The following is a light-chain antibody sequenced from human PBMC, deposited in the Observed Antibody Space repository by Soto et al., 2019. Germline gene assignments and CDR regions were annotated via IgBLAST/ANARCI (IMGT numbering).Light chain of an antibody. V-gene: IGKV1-5*01. Sequence: DIQMTQSPSTLSASVGDRVTITCRASQSISYWLAWYQQKPGKAPKLLIYDASGLESGVPSRFSGSGFGTEFTLTISSLQPDDFATYYCQEYSSSSRTFGRGTKVEIK. CDR3: QEYSSSSRT. CDR1: QSISYW. J-gene: IGKJ4*02. CDR2: DAS.